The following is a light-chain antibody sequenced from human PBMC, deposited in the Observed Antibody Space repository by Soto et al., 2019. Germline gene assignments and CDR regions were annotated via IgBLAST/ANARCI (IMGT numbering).Light chain of an antibody. J-gene: IGKJ1*01. CDR1: ESVNTN. CDR2: GAS. CDR3: QQYSIWRT. V-gene: IGKV3-15*01. Sequence: EIGMTQSPSTLSLSPGERATLSCRASESVNTNLAWYQQKAGQAPRLLIYGASTRATGIPARFSGSGSGTEFTLTISSLQSEDFAVYYCQQYSIWRTFGQGTKVDIK.